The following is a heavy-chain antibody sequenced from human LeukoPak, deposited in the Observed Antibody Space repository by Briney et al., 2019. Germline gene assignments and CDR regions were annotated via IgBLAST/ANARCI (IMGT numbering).Heavy chain of an antibody. J-gene: IGHJ3*02. Sequence: GGSLRLSCAASGFTFSSYWMSWVRQAPGKGLEWVANIKQDGSEKYYVDSVKGRFTISRDNAKNSLYLQMNSLRAEDTAVYYCARDPGNTMVRGVIMGLALEIWGQGTMVTVSS. D-gene: IGHD3-10*01. CDR3: ARDPGNTMVRGVIMGLALEI. V-gene: IGHV3-7*03. CDR1: GFTFSSYW. CDR2: IKQDGSEK.